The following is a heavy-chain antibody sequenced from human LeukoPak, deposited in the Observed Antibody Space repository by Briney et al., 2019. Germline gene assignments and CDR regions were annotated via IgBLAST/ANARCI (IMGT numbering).Heavy chain of an antibody. V-gene: IGHV3-30-3*01. J-gene: IGHJ4*02. CDR1: GFTFSSYA. D-gene: IGHD6-13*01. CDR3: ARARGSSWYVFGAY. Sequence: GGSLRLSCAASGFTFSSYAMHWVRQAPGKGLEWVAVISYDGSNKYYADSVKGRFTISRDNSKNTLYLQMNSLRAEDTAVYYCARARGSSWYVFGAYWGQGTLVTVSS. CDR2: ISYDGSNK.